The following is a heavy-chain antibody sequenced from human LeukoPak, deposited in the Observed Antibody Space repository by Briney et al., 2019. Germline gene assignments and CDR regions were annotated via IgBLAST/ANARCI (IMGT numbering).Heavy chain of an antibody. CDR2: IYYSGST. CDR1: GDSVRSYY. D-gene: IGHD6-19*01. Sequence: SEILSLTCTVSGDSVRSYYRSWIRQPPGKGLEWIGYIYYSGSTNYNPSLKSRVTISVDTSKNQFSLKLSSVTAADTAVYYCARVSSSGWSPHVPSYYYYMDVWGKGTTVTVSS. V-gene: IGHV4-59*02. J-gene: IGHJ6*03. CDR3: ARVSSSGWSPHVPSYYYYMDV.